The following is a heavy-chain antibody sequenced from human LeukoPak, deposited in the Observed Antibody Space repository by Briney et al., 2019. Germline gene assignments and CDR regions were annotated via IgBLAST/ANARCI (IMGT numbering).Heavy chain of an antibody. V-gene: IGHV1-2*06. CDR2: INPNSGGT. J-gene: IGHJ4*02. CDR3: ARDRSLAKWELLRAIDY. D-gene: IGHD1-26*01. CDR1: GYTFTGYY. Sequence: ASVKVSCKASGYTFTGYYMHWVRQAPGQGLEWMGRINPNSGGTNYAQKFQGRVTMTRDTSISTAYMELGRLRSDDTAVYYCARDRSLAKWELLRAIDYWGQGTLVTVSS.